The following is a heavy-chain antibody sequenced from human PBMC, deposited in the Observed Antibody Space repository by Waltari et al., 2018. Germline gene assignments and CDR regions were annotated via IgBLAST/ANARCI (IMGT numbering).Heavy chain of an antibody. V-gene: IGHV1-2*02. CDR3: ARVTLDRYCSSTSCVNFDY. D-gene: IGHD2-2*01. Sequence: QVQLVQSGAEVKKPGASVKVSCKASGYTFTGYDMHWVRQAPGQGLEWMGWINPNSGGTNYAQKFQGRVTMTRDTSISTAYMELSRLRSDDTAVYYCARVTLDRYCSSTSCVNFDYWGQGTLVTVSS. CDR2: INPNSGGT. CDR1: GYTFTGYD. J-gene: IGHJ4*02.